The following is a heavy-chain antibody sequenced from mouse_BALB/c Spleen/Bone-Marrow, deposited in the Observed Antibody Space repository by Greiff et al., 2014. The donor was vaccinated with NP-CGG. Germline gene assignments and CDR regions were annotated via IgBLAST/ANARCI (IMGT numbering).Heavy chain of an antibody. CDR2: IDPANGNT. J-gene: IGHJ3*01. CDR3: ARGYDEGFAY. CDR1: GFNIKDTY. Sequence: VQLQQPGAELVKPGASVKLSCTASGFNIKDTYRHWVKQRPEQGLEWIGRIDPANGNTKYDPKFQGKATITADTSSNTAYLQLSSLTSEDTAVYYCARGYDEGFAYWGQGTLVTVSA. V-gene: IGHV14-3*02. D-gene: IGHD2-14*01.